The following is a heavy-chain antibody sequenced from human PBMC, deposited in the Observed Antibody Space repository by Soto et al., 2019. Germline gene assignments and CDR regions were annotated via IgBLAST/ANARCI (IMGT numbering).Heavy chain of an antibody. D-gene: IGHD6-13*01. Sequence: EVQLLESGGGLVQPGGSLRLSCAASGFTFSSYAMSWVRQAPGKGLEWVSAISGSGGSTYYADSVKGRFTIARDKSKNTLYLQMNSLRAEDTAVYDCANVRYSSTLAFGPWGQGTLVTVSS. V-gene: IGHV3-23*01. CDR2: ISGSGGST. CDR1: GFTFSSYA. J-gene: IGHJ5*02. CDR3: ANVRYSSTLAFGP.